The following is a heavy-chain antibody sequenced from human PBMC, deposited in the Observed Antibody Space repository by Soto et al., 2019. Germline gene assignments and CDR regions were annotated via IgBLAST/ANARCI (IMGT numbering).Heavy chain of an antibody. D-gene: IGHD3-22*01. J-gene: IGHJ4*02. V-gene: IGHV1-2*04. CDR2: INPNSGAT. Sequence: ASVKVSCKASGYTFIGYYMHWVRQAPGQGLEWMGWINPNSGATNYAQKFQGWVTMTRDTSISTAYMELSGLKSDDTAVYFCARGIEYAGSRYFGSWGQGTLVTVSS. CDR3: ARGIEYAGSRYFGS. CDR1: GYTFIGYY.